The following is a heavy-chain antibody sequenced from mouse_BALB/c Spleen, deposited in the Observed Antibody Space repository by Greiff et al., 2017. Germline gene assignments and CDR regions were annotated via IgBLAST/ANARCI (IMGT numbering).Heavy chain of an antibody. CDR2: ISDGGSYT. J-gene: IGHJ4*01. CDR3: ARGVAPHAMDY. Sequence: DVKLVESGGGLVKPGGSLKLSCAASGFTFSDYYMYWVRQTPEKRLEWVATISDGGSYTYYPDSVKGRFTISRDNAKNNLYLQMSSLKSEDTAMYYCARGVAPHAMDYWGQGTSVTVSS. V-gene: IGHV5-4*02. D-gene: IGHD1-1*01. CDR1: GFTFSDYY.